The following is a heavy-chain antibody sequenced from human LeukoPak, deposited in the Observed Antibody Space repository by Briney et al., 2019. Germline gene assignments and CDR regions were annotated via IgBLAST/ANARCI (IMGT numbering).Heavy chain of an antibody. CDR1: WFLLWFLA. Sequence: GGSLRHFRCPCWFLLWFLAMLGVPPPCAGGVVWGGRLRNNTNRLATAYSASGKRRFTLSRDDSKNTAYLQMNSLKTEDTAVYYCSTRLSYNDYVAYWGQGTLVTVSS. CDR2: LRNNTNRLAT. CDR3: STRLSYNDYVAY. D-gene: IGHD4/OR15-4a*01. J-gene: IGHJ4*02. V-gene: IGHV3-73*01.